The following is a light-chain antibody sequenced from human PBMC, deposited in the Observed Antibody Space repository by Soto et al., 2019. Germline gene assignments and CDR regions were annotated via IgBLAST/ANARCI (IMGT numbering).Light chain of an antibody. CDR3: QQRSRRPPT. CDR1: QSVSSY. J-gene: IGKJ5*01. CDR2: DAS. Sequence: SVWTQCPATLSLSAGAGSTLSCRASQSVSSYLAWYQQRPGQAPRLLIYDASNRATGVPARFSGSGSGTDFTLTISSLEPEDFAVYYCQQRSRRPPTFGQGTRLEIK. V-gene: IGKV3-11*01.